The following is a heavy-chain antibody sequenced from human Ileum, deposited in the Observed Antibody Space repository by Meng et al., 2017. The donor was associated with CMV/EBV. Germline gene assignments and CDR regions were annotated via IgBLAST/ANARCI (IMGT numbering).Heavy chain of an antibody. Sequence: VAWTWIRQSPSRGLEWLGRTYYRSAWYNDYAESVKSRITINPDTSTNQFFLQLNSVTPEDTAVYYCTRERAQASISSRRGFDSWGQGTLVTVSS. V-gene: IGHV6-1*01. D-gene: IGHD6-6*01. CDR1: VA. J-gene: IGHJ4*02. CDR2: TYYRSAWYN. CDR3: TRERAQASISSRRGFDS.